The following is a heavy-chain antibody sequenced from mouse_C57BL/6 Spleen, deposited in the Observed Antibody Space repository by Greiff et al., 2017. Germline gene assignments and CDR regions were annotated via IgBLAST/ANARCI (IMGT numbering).Heavy chain of an antibody. D-gene: IGHD1-1*01. CDR3: ARGVSTVVDAMDY. J-gene: IGHJ4*01. V-gene: IGHV14-3*01. CDR1: GFNIKNTY. Sequence: EVKLVESVAELVRPGASVTLSCTASGFNIKNTYMHWVKQRPEQGLEWIGRIDPANGNTKYAPKFEGTATITAATTSNTAYLQLSSLTSEDTAVYYCARGVSTVVDAMDYWGQGTSVTVSS. CDR2: IDPANGNT.